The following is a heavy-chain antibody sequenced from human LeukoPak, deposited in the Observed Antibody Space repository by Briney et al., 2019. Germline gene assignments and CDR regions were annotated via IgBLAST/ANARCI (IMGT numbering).Heavy chain of an antibody. CDR1: GGSISSSSYY. J-gene: IGHJ4*02. D-gene: IGHD4-17*01. Sequence: PSETLSLTCTVSGGSISSSSYYWGWIRQPPGKGLEWIGSIYYSGSTYYNPSLKSRVTISVDTSKNQFSLKLSSVTAADTAVYYCAREGGGDYDSYYFDYWGQGTLVTVSS. CDR2: IYYSGST. CDR3: AREGGGDYDSYYFDY. V-gene: IGHV4-39*07.